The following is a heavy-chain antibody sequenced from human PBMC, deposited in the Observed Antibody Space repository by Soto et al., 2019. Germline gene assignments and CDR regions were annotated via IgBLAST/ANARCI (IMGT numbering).Heavy chain of an antibody. CDR1: GFTFSSYG. J-gene: IGHJ6*02. V-gene: IGHV3-30*18. D-gene: IGHD2-2*01. Sequence: PGGSLRLSCAASGFTFSSYGMHWVRQAPGKGLEWVAVISYDGSNKYYADSVKGRFTISRDNSKNTLYLQMNSLRAEDTAVYYCAKVACSSTSCFYYYGMDVWGQGTTVTVSS. CDR2: ISYDGSNK. CDR3: AKVACSSTSCFYYYGMDV.